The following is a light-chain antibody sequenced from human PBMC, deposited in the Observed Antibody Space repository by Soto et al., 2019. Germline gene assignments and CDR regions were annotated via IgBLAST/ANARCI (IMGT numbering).Light chain of an antibody. CDR2: GAS. Sequence: ELVLPQSPGTLSLSPGARAPLSCRASQSVSNNYLAWYQQKPGQAPRLLIYGASNRATGIPDRFSGSGSGTDFTLTISRLEPEDFAVYYCQQYGSSGTFGQGTKVDIK. CDR3: QQYGSSGT. V-gene: IGKV3-20*01. CDR1: QSVSNNY. J-gene: IGKJ1*01.